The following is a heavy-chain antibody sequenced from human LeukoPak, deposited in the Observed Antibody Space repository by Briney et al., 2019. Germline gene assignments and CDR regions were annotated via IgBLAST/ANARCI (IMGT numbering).Heavy chain of an antibody. V-gene: IGHV1-2*02. J-gene: IGHJ3*02. CDR1: GYTFTGYY. D-gene: IGHD6-19*01. Sequence: GASVKVSCKASGYTFTGYYMHWVRQAPGQGLEWMGWINPNSGGTNYAQKFQGRVTMTRDTSISTAYMELSRLRSDDTAVYYCARTIAVAGLDAFDIWGQRTMVTVSS. CDR3: ARTIAVAGLDAFDI. CDR2: INPNSGGT.